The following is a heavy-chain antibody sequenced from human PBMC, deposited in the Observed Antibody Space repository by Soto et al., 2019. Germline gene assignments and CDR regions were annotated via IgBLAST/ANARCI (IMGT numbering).Heavy chain of an antibody. D-gene: IGHD1-26*01. Sequence: ETLSLTCAVYGGSFSAYYWSWVRQPPGKGLEWIGEIIHSESTKYNPSLKSRVTISVDTSKNQSSLKLSSVTAADTAVYYCARQRPTDGRWEFANYYGMDVWGQGTPVTVS. J-gene: IGHJ6*02. V-gene: IGHV4-34*12. CDR2: IIHSEST. CDR1: GGSFSAYY. CDR3: ARQRPTDGRWEFANYYGMDV.